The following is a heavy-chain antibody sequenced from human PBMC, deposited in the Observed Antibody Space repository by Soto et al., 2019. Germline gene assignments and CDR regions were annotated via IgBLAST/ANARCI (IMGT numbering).Heavy chain of an antibody. V-gene: IGHV4-39*01. CDR3: ARSPPTDGPFDY. Sequence: QLQLQESGPGLVKPSETLSLTCTVSGGSISSSSYYWGWIRQPPGKGLEWIGSIYYSGSTYYNPSLKGRVTISVDTSKNQFSLKLSSVTAADTAVYYCARSPPTDGPFDYWGQGTLVTVSS. CDR2: IYYSGST. J-gene: IGHJ4*02. CDR1: GGSISSSSYY.